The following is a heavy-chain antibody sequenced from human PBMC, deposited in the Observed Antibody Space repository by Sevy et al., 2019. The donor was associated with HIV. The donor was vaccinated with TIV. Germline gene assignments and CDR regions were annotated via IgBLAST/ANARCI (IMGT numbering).Heavy chain of an antibody. J-gene: IGHJ5*02. CDR2: IYHSGST. CDR1: GGSISSGGYS. Sequence: TLSLTCAVSGGSISSGGYSWSWIRQPPGKGLEWIGYIYHSGSTYYNPSLKSRVTISVDRSKNQFSLKLSSVTAADTAVYYCARAANSGSYLSVWFDPWGQGTLVTVSS. V-gene: IGHV4-30-2*01. D-gene: IGHD3-10*01. CDR3: ARAANSGSYLSVWFDP.